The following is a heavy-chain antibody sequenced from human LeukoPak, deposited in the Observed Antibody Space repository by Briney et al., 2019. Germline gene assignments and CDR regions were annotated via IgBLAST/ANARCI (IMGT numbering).Heavy chain of an antibody. CDR2: INHSGST. Sequence: SETLSLTCAVYGGSFSGYYWSWIRQPPGKGLEWIGEINHSGSTNYNPSLKSRVTISVDTSKNQFSLKLSSVTAADTAVYYCARGRGGYYYDSSWGQGTLVTVSS. V-gene: IGHV4-34*01. CDR1: GGSFSGYY. D-gene: IGHD3-22*01. CDR3: ARGRGGYYYDSS. J-gene: IGHJ4*02.